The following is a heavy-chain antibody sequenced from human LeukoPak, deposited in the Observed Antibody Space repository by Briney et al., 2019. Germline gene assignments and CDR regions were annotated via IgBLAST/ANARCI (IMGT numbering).Heavy chain of an antibody. V-gene: IGHV3-23*01. CDR3: AKDPQGD. CDR1: GFTFSNNA. CDR2: ISGSGGST. D-gene: IGHD3-16*01. J-gene: IGHJ4*02. Sequence: GGALRLSCAAPGFTFSNNAKSWGRQGPGKGLEWVSAISGSGGSTYYADSVKGRFSISRDNSKNTLYLQMNSLRAGDTAVYYCAKDPQGDWGQGTLVTVSS.